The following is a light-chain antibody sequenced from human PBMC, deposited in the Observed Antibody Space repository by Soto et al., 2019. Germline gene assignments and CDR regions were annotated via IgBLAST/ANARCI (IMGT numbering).Light chain of an antibody. J-gene: IGKJ4*01. V-gene: IGKV3-11*01. CDR3: QQCSNWPLP. CDR1: QRVSSC. CDR2: DAS. Sequence: EIVLTQSPATLYLSPGERATLSCRASQRVSSCLAWYQQKHGQAPTLLMYDASNRATGITARCSGSGSGTDLTLTVSNLESEDVAVYSCQQCSNWPLPVGGGTKLEIK.